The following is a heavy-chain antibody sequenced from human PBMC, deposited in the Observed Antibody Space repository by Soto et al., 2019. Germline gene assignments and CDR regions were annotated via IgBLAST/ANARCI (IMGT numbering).Heavy chain of an antibody. CDR2: ISGFNGNT. V-gene: IGHV1-18*04. D-gene: IGHD6-13*01. CDR3: ARGGSSRSAEYYEH. CDR1: GYTFTNYG. Sequence: QVQLVQSGAEVKKPGASVKVSCKASGYTFTNYGISWVRQAPGQGPEWMGWISGFNGNTKYARKVQGRVTLTTDTSATTAYMELRGLRSDDTAVYYCARGGSSRSAEYYEHWGHGTLVTVSS. J-gene: IGHJ1*01.